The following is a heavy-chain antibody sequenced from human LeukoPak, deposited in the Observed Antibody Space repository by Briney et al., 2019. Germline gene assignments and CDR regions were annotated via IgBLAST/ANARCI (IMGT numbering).Heavy chain of an antibody. CDR1: GYTFTSYA. CDR2: ISAYNGNT. Sequence: ASVKVSCKASGYTFTSYAMNWVRQAPAQGLEWMGWISAYNGNTNYAQKLQGRVTMTTDTSTSTAYMELRSLRSDHTAVYYRAIDGGPRASYDYWGQGTLVTVSS. D-gene: IGHD3-16*01. V-gene: IGHV1-18*01. CDR3: AIDGGPRASYDY. J-gene: IGHJ4*02.